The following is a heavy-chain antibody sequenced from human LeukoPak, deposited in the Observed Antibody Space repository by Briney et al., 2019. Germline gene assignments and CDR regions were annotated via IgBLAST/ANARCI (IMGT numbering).Heavy chain of an antibody. V-gene: IGHV3-23*01. D-gene: IGHD6-13*01. Sequence: GGSLRLSCAASGFTFSDFYMNWIRQAPGKGLEWVSSISGSGGSRNYADSVKGRFTISRDNSKNTLYLQMNSLRAEDTAVYYCAKDHTTSWYNWFDPWGQGTLVTVSS. CDR3: AKDHTTSWYNWFDP. J-gene: IGHJ5*02. CDR1: GFTFSDFY. CDR2: ISGSGGSR.